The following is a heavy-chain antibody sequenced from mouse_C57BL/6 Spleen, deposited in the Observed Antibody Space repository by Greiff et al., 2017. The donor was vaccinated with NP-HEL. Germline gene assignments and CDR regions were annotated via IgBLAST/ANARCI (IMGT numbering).Heavy chain of an antibody. V-gene: IGHV5-17*01. CDR3: ARFYSNYPLAY. Sequence: DVKVEESGGGLVKPGGSLKLSCAASGFTFSDYGMHFFLPAQEPRVSLFSYIRRGSSTIYYADTVKGRFTISRDNAKNTLFLQMTSLRSEDTAMYYCARFYSNYPLAYWGQGTLVTVSA. J-gene: IGHJ3*01. CDR1: GFTFSDYG. D-gene: IGHD2-5*01. CDR2: IRRGSSTI.